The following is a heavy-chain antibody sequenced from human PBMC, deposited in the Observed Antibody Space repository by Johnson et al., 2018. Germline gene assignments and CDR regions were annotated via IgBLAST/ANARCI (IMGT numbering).Heavy chain of an antibody. D-gene: IGHD3-16*01. CDR2: ISWNSGSI. CDR3: AKVEGDGVDV. Sequence: VQLVQSGGGLVQPGRSLRLSCAASGFTFDDYAMHWVRQAPGKGLEWVSGISWNSGSIGYADSVKGRFTISRDNAKNSLYLQMNSLRAEDTALYYCAKVEGDGVDVWGQGTTVTVSS. J-gene: IGHJ6*02. CDR1: GFTFDDYA. V-gene: IGHV3-9*01.